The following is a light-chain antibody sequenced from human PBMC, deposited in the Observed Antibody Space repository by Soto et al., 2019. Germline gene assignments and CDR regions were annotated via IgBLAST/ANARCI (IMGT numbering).Light chain of an antibody. CDR2: DVS. Sequence: QSVLTQPASVSGSPGQSIALSCTGTSSDVGDYNYVSWYQQHPGKAPKLIIYDVSDRPSGVSSRFSGSKSGNTASLTISGLQPEDEADYYCSSYTSSTPPYVFGTGTKVTV. CDR3: SSYTSSTPPYV. V-gene: IGLV2-14*01. J-gene: IGLJ1*01. CDR1: SSDVGDYNY.